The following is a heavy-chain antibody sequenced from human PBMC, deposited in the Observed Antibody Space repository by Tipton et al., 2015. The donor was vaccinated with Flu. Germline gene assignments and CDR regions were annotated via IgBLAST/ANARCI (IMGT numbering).Heavy chain of an antibody. CDR2: IYYIGST. J-gene: IGHJ2*01. Sequence: TLSLTCTVSGGPISSGGDYWSWIRQHPGKGLEWIGHIYYIGSTNYNPSLKSRVTISVDTSKNQFSLKLSSVTAADTAVYYCARMEWTVTTPRYFDLWGRDTLVTVSS. D-gene: IGHD4-17*01. V-gene: IGHV4-31*03. CDR1: GGPISSGGDY. CDR3: ARMEWTVTTPRYFDL.